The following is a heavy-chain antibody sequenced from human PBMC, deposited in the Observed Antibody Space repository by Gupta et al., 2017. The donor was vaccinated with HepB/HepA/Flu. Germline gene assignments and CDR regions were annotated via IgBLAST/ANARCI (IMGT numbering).Heavy chain of an antibody. J-gene: IGHJ4*02. CDR2: SKAKIDGGTQ. CDR1: GITFNIAS. Sequence: VQLVESGGGFVKPGGSLRLSCRVFGITFNIASMSWVRQSPGKGLEWIGRSKAKIDGGTQEYAAPVKDRFTISRDESKDTMYLQMNSLQSEDTAMYYCTTDVAEKTWGQGTQVTVSS. V-gene: IGHV3-15*05. D-gene: IGHD6-19*01. CDR3: TTDVAEKT.